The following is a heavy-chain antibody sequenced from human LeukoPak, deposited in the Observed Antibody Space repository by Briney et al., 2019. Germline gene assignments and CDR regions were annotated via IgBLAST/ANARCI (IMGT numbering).Heavy chain of an antibody. CDR2: ISGSGGST. V-gene: IGHV3-23*01. CDR1: GFTFSSCA. Sequence: GGSLRLSCAASGFTFSSCAMSWVRQAPGKGLEWVSAISGSGGSTYYADSVKGRFTISRDNSKNTLYLQMNSLRAEDTAVYYCAKDKIGLRFLEWSYLFDYWGQGTLVTVSS. J-gene: IGHJ4*02. D-gene: IGHD3-3*01. CDR3: AKDKIGLRFLEWSYLFDY.